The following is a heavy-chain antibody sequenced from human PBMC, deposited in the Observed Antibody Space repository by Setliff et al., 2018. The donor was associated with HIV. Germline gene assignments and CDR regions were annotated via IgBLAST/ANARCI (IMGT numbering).Heavy chain of an antibody. D-gene: IGHD3-22*01. CDR1: GGSISSSSYY. CDR2: IYYTGST. J-gene: IGHJ5*02. Sequence: SETLSLTCTVSGGSISSSSYYWGWIRQPPGKGLEWIGSIYYTGSTNYNPSLKSRVTISVDTSKNQFSLKLTSVTAADTAMYYCASRIYYYDESRVLREEGFVPWGQGTLVTVSS. V-gene: IGHV4-39*01. CDR3: ASRIYYYDESRVLREEGFVP.